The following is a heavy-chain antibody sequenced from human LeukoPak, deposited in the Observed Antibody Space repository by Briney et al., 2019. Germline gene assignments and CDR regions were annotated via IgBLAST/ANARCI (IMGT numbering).Heavy chain of an antibody. D-gene: IGHD3-10*01. CDR1: GYSFTSFG. CDR3: ARDLGFGEFDNN. J-gene: IGHJ4*02. Sequence: ASVKVSCKASGYSFTSFGMNWVRQAPGQGLEWMGWINPNSGGTNYAQKFQGRVTMTRDTSISTAYMELSRLRSDDTAVYYCARDLGFGEFDNNWGQGTLVTVSS. V-gene: IGHV1-2*02. CDR2: INPNSGGT.